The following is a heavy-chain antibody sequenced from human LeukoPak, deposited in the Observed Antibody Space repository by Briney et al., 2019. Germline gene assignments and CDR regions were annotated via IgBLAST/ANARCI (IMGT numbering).Heavy chain of an antibody. CDR2: INHSGST. D-gene: IGHD1-1*01. J-gene: IGHJ6*02. V-gene: IGHV4-34*01. CDR1: GGSFSGYY. CDR3: ARGYTGYYYCYGMDV. Sequence: SETLSLTCAVYGGSFSGYYWRWIRQSPGKGLEWIGEINHSGSTNYNPSLKSRVTISVDTSKNQFSLKLSSVTAADTAVYYCARGYTGYYYCYGMDVWGQGTTVAVSS.